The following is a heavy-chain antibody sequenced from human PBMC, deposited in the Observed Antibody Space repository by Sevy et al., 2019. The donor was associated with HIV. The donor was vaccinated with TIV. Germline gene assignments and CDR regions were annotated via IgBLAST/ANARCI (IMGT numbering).Heavy chain of an antibody. V-gene: IGHV3-23*01. CDR2: ISGYGGST. CDR1: GFTFSDYA. D-gene: IGHD3-3*01. CDR3: VRDHRDYYNFWSGYSTIVPDYYGMDV. Sequence: GGSLRLSCAASGFTFSDYAMSWVRQAPGKGLEWVSDISGYGGSTYYADSVKGRFTISRDNSKNTVYLHITSLRAEDTAIYYCVRDHRDYYNFWSGYSTIVPDYYGMDVWGQGTTVTVSS. J-gene: IGHJ6*02.